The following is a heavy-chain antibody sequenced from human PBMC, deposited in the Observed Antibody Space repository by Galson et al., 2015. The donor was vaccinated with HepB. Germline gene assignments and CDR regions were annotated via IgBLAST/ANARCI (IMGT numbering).Heavy chain of an antibody. CDR2: INAGNGNT. Sequence: SVKVSCKASGYTFTSYAMHWVRQAPGQRLEWMGWINAGNGNTKYSQKFQGRVTITRDTSASTAYMELSSLRSEDTAVYYRARVEGWDYYDSSGYYYFDYWGQGTLVTVSS. CDR1: GYTFTSYA. CDR3: ARVEGWDYYDSSGYYYFDY. J-gene: IGHJ4*02. D-gene: IGHD3-22*01. V-gene: IGHV1-3*01.